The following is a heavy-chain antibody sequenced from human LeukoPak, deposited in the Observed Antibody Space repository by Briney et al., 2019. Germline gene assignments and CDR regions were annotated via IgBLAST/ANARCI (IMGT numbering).Heavy chain of an antibody. CDR1: GYSLSELT. D-gene: IGHD4-17*01. CDR2: FDPGMAET. CDR3: APGHEYGLLDY. Sequence: ASVKVSGKVSGYSLSELTMHWVRHAPGKGLEWMGGFDPGMAETIYAEKFQGRITMTEDTSTDTAYMELSSLRSEDTAVYYCAPGHEYGLLDYWGQGTLVTVSS. J-gene: IGHJ4*02. V-gene: IGHV1-24*01.